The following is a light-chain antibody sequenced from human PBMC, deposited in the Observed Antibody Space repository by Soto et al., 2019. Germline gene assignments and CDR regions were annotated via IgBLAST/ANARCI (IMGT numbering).Light chain of an antibody. J-gene: IGKJ1*01. CDR2: KAS. CDR1: QNINTW. V-gene: IGKV1-5*03. CDR3: QHWS. Sequence: DIQMTQSPSTVSASVGDRVTITCRASQNINTWLAWYQQKPGKAPKLLILKASSLESGVPSRFSGSGSGTEFTLTISRLQPEDVATYYCQHWSFGQGTKVDI.